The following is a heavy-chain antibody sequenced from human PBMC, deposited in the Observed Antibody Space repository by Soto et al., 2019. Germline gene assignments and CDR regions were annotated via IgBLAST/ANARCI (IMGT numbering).Heavy chain of an antibody. V-gene: IGHV3-48*02. CDR3: ASDWILRDSDAFDI. Sequence: PGGSLRLSCAASGFTFSSYSMNWVRQAPGKGLEWVSYISSDSRTIYYADSVKGRFTISRDNAKNSLYLQMNSLRDEDTAVFYCASDWILRDSDAFDIWGQGTMVTVS. CDR2: ISSDSRTI. CDR1: GFTFSSYS. J-gene: IGHJ3*02. D-gene: IGHD2-2*03.